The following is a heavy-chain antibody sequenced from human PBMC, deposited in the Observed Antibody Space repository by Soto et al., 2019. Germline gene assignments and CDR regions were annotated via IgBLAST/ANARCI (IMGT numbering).Heavy chain of an antibody. D-gene: IGHD3-16*01. CDR3: AKHLIGLPFAY. J-gene: IGHJ4*02. CDR1: GFTFSSYA. V-gene: IGHV3-30-3*02. Sequence: PGGSLRLSCAASGFTFSSYAMHWVRQAPGKGLEWVAVISYDGSNKYYADSVKGRFTISRDNSKNTLYLQMNSLRAEDTAVYYCAKHLIGLPFAYWGQGTLVTVSS. CDR2: ISYDGSNK.